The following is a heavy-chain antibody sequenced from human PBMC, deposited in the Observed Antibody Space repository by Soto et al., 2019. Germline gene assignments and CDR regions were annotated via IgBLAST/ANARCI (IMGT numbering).Heavy chain of an antibody. CDR3: ARGGGNTGSYYGHVLDI. CDR2: INPSGGST. D-gene: IGHD1-26*01. Sequence: SVKVSCKASGYTFTNYYMHWVRQAPGKGLEWMGIINPSGGSTSYSQKFQGRVTMTRDTSTSTVYMELSSLRSEDTAVFYCARGGGNTGSYYGHVLDIWGQGTMVTASS. V-gene: IGHV1-46*01. CDR1: GYTFTNYY. J-gene: IGHJ3*02.